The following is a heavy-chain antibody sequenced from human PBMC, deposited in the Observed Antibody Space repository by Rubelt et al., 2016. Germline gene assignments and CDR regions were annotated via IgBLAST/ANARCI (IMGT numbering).Heavy chain of an antibody. CDR3: AKGPRIVPAAFYFDY. V-gene: IGHV3-23*01. D-gene: IGHD2-2*01. CDR2: IGCSGGST. J-gene: IGHJ4*02. Sequence: QATGEGLEWVSFIGCSGGSTNYADSVKGRFTISRDNSKNTLYMQMNSLRAEDTAVYYCAKGPRIVPAAFYFDYWGQGTLVTVSS.